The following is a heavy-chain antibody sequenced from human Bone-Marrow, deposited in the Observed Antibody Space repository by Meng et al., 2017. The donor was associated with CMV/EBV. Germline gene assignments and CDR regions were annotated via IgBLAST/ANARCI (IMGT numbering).Heavy chain of an antibody. V-gene: IGHV3-7*01. CDR2: IKQDGSEK. D-gene: IGHD3-3*01. CDR1: GFTFSSYW. CDR3: ARDLNFWTRVVIIHYGMDV. Sequence: GGSLRLSCAASGFTFSSYWMSWVRQAPGKGLEWVANIKQDGSEKYYVDSVKGRFTISRDNAKNSLYLQMNSLRAEDTAVYYCARDLNFWTRVVIIHYGMDVWGQGTTVTVSS. J-gene: IGHJ6*02.